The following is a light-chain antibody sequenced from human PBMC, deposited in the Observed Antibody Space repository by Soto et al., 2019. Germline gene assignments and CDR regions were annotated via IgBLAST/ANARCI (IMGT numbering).Light chain of an antibody. V-gene: IGKV1-39*01. CDR2: AAS. CDR1: QSISNY. CDR3: HQSYSTPHT. J-gene: IGKJ3*01. Sequence: DLQMTQSPSSLSASVGDSVTITCRASQSISNYLNWYQQKPGKAPKLLVYAASSLQSGVPSRLRGSESGTDFTLTISSLQPEDFATYYCHQSYSTPHTFGPGTKVHIK.